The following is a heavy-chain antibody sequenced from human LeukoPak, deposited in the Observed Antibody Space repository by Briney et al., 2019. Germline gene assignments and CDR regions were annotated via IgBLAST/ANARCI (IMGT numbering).Heavy chain of an antibody. V-gene: IGHV4-4*07. CDR3: ARGKVVAGTPGQNSWDH. J-gene: IGHJ4*02. CDR2: IHTSGST. Sequence: PSETLSLTCTVSGGSISSYYWSWIRQPAGKGLEWIGRIHTSGSTNYNPSLKSRVTMSVDTSKNQFSLKLVSVTAADTAVYYCARGKVVAGTPGQNSWDHWGQGTLVTVSS. CDR1: GGSISSYY. D-gene: IGHD6-19*01.